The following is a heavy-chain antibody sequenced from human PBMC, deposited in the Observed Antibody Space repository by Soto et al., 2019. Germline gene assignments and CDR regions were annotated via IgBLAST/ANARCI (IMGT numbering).Heavy chain of an antibody. V-gene: IGHV3-23*01. J-gene: IGHJ4*02. CDR2: ISGSGGST. CDR3: ASYYDSSGYLFDY. D-gene: IGHD3-22*01. CDR1: GFTFSSYA. Sequence: PGGSLRLSCAASGFTFSSYAMSWVRQAPGKGLEWVSAISGSGGSTYYADSVKGRFTISRDNSKNTLYLQMNSLRAEDTAVYYCASYYDSSGYLFDYWGQGTLVTVSS.